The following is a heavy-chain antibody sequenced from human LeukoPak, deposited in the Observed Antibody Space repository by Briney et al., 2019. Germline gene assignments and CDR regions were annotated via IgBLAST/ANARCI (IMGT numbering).Heavy chain of an antibody. Sequence: GGSLRLSCVASGFTFSNYWINWVRQVPGKGLVWVSRTSLDGRSTTYADSVKGRFTISRDNAKNTLFLQMNSLRVEDTAVYYCARSLYNYGPGADYWGQGTLVTVSS. D-gene: IGHD3-16*01. CDR1: GFTFSNYW. V-gene: IGHV3-74*01. CDR2: TSLDGRST. CDR3: ARSLYNYGPGADY. J-gene: IGHJ4*02.